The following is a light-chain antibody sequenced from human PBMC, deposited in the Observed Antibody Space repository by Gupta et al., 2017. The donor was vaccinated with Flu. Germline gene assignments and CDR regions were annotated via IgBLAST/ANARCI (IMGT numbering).Light chain of an antibody. CDR3: LQANSFPLS. CDR1: QQINSW. Sequence: GDRVSSTCRASQQINSWLAWYQKKPGQAPKVLIYAASSLQSGVPSRFSGSGYGTDFTLTISSLQPEDFATYFCLQANSFPLSFGGGTKVEMK. J-gene: IGKJ4*01. V-gene: IGKV1-12*01. CDR2: AAS.